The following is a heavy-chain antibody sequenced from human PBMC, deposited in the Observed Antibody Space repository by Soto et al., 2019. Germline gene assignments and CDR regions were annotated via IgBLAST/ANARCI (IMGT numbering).Heavy chain of an antibody. Sequence: PGGSLRLSCAASGFTFSGHTINWVRQAPGKGLEWVSSVSSSSSHIYYADSVKGRFTVSRDNAEKSLYLQMNSLRAEDTAIYYCARCMGYDGSGYAFFDSWGQGTLVTVS. V-gene: IGHV3-21*01. J-gene: IGHJ4*02. CDR2: VSSSSSHI. CDR1: GFTFSGHT. D-gene: IGHD3-10*01. CDR3: ARCMGYDGSGYAFFDS.